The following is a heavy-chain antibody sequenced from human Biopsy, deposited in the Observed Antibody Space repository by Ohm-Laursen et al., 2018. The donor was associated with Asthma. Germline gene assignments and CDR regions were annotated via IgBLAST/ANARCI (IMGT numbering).Heavy chain of an antibody. D-gene: IGHD2-2*01. CDR1: GGTFNTYV. CDR2: INSVFGTT. CDR3: ARKAGSCISRTCYSLDF. V-gene: IGHV1-69*01. J-gene: IGHJ4*02. Sequence: SSVKVPCKSLGGTFNTYVIGWARQAPGQGLEWMGGINSVFGTTTYPQKFQDRVTITADDSTSTVYMELSSLRSEDTAVYYCARKAGSCISRTCYSLDFWGQGTLVTVSS.